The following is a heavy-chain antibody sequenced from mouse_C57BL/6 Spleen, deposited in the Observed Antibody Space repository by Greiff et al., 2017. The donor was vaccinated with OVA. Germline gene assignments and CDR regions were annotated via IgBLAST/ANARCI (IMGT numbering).Heavy chain of an antibody. J-gene: IGHJ3*01. CDR2: IDPSDSYT. Sequence: QVQLQQPGAELVMPGASVKLSCKASGYTFTSYWMHWVKQRPGQGLEWIGEIDPSDSYTNYTQKFKGKSTLTVDKSSSTAYMQLSSLTAEDSAVYYCARSGYGSSFAYWGQGTLVTVYA. CDR3: ARSGYGSSFAY. D-gene: IGHD1-1*01. V-gene: IGHV1-69*01. CDR1: GYTFTSYW.